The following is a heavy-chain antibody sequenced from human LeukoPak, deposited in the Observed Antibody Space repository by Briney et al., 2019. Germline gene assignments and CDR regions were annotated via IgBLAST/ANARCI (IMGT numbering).Heavy chain of an antibody. CDR2: ISSSSSYI. V-gene: IGHV3-21*01. CDR3: ARDLRGARDY. CDR1: GFTFSSYS. J-gene: IGHJ4*02. D-gene: IGHD1-26*01. Sequence: PGGSLRLSCAASGFTFSSYSMNLVRQAPGKGLEWVSSISSSSSYIYYADSVKGRFTISRDNAKNTLYLQMNSLRAEDTSVYYCARDLRGARDYWGQGTLVTVSS.